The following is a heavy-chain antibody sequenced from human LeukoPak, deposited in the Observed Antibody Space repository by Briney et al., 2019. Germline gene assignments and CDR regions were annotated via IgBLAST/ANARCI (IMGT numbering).Heavy chain of an antibody. CDR1: GFSFSSHS. CDR2: ISSTSNEI. CDR3: ARDAGAGFDY. J-gene: IGHJ4*02. Sequence: GRSLRLSCAASGFSFSSHSMNWVRQAPGKGLERISYISSTSNEIYYVDSVKGRFTISRDDAKNSLYLQMNSLSAEDTAVYYCARDAGAGFDYWGQGALVTVSS. D-gene: IGHD6-13*01. V-gene: IGHV3-21*06.